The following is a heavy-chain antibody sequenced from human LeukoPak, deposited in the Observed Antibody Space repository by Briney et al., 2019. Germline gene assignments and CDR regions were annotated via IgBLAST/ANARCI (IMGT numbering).Heavy chain of an antibody. CDR2: IYYSGST. CDR3: ARDLGGLGELSAPT. D-gene: IGHD3-16*02. Sequence: SETLSLTCTVSGGSISSGDYYWSWLRQPPGKGLEWIGYIYYSGSTYYNPSLKSRVTISVDTSKNQFSLKLSSVTAADTAVYYCARDLGGLGELSAPTWGQGTLVTVSS. CDR1: GGSISSGDYY. V-gene: IGHV4-30-4*01. J-gene: IGHJ5*02.